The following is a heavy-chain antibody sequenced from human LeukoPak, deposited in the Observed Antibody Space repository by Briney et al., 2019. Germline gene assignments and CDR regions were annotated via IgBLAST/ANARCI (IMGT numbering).Heavy chain of an antibody. J-gene: IGHJ6*04. V-gene: IGHV3-30*18. CDR3: TKELNKPEIVGPHYYYYGMDV. D-gene: IGHD3-22*01. Sequence: GGPVRLSCAASRFTYSIYGMHWVPQARGRGVVGVTVISYGGSNKFYADCVKGRFTTSRDNSKHTLYMQMNSLRAEDTAVYYCTKELNKPEIVGPHYYYYGMDVWGEGTTVTVSS. CDR1: RFTYSIYG. CDR2: ISYGGSNK.